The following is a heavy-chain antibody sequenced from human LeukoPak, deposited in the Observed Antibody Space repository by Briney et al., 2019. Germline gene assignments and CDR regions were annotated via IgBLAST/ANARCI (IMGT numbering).Heavy chain of an antibody. V-gene: IGHV4-38-2*02. J-gene: IGHJ3*02. Sequence: SETLSLTCTVSGSSITTYTHWGWIRQSPGKGLEWIASIHHTGNTYYNPSLESRVTISIDTSKNQFSLKLSSVTAADTAVYYCAREPGVRGSFDIWGQGTKVTVSS. D-gene: IGHD2-15*01. CDR1: GSSITTYTH. CDR3: AREPGVRGSFDI. CDR2: IHHTGNT.